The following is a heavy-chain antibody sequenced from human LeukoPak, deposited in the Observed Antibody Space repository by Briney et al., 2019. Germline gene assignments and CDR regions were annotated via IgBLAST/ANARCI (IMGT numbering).Heavy chain of an antibody. CDR1: GFTFSSYW. CDR2: IKQDGSEK. V-gene: IGHV3-7*01. CDR3: ARAAVVPAAIFFGY. J-gene: IGHJ4*02. D-gene: IGHD2-2*01. Sequence: GGSLRLSCAASGFTFSSYWMSWVRQAPGKGREGLANIKQDGSEKYYVDSVKGRFTISRDNAKNSLYLQMNSLRAEETAVYYCARAAVVPAAIFFGYWGQGTLVTVSS.